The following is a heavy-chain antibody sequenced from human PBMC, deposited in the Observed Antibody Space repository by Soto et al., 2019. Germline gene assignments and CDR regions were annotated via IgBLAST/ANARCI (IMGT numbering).Heavy chain of an antibody. J-gene: IGHJ4*02. CDR2: IRQDGSEK. CDR3: ARDTVTGGFFDC. CDR1: GFTFSNYW. V-gene: IGHV3-7*01. Sequence: EVQLVESGGGLVQPGGSLRLSCAASGFTFSNYWMTWVRQAPGKGLEWVANIRQDGSEKYYVDSVKGRFTISRDNAKNSLSLQMNSLRADDTAVYYCARDTVTGGFFDCWGQGALVTVSS. D-gene: IGHD4-4*01.